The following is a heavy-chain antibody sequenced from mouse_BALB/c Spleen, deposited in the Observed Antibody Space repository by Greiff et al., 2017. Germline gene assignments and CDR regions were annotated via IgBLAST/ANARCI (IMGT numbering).Heavy chain of an antibody. CDR3: TPYDIWFAY. Sequence: EVKLVESGGGLVKPGGSLKLSCAASGFTFSSYTMSWVRQTPGQRLEWVATISSGGSYTYYPDSVKGRFTISRDNAKNTLYLQMSSLKSEDTAMYYCTPYDIWFAYWGQGTLVTVSA. J-gene: IGHJ3*01. D-gene: IGHD2-3*01. CDR1: GFTFSSYT. CDR2: ISSGGSYT. V-gene: IGHV5-6-4*01.